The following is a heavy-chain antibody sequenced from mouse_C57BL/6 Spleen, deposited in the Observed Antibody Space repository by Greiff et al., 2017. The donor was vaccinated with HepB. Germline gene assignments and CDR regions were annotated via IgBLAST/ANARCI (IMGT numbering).Heavy chain of an antibody. V-gene: IGHV1-52*01. CDR3: ARWDYDYDGVAY. CDR1: GYTFTSYW. Sequence: QVQLQQSGAELVRPGSSVKLSCKASGYTFTSYWMHWVKQRPIQGLEWIGNIDPSDSETHYNQKFKDKATLTVDKSSSTAYMQLSSLTSEDSAVYYCARWDYDYDGVAYWGQGTLVTVSA. D-gene: IGHD2-4*01. J-gene: IGHJ3*01. CDR2: IDPSDSET.